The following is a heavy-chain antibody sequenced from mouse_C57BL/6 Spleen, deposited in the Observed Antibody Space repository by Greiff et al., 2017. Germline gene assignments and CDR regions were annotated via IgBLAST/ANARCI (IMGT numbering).Heavy chain of an antibody. J-gene: IGHJ1*03. CDR1: GYTFTSYW. Sequence: QVQLKESGAELVKPGASVKVSCKASGYTFTSYWMHWVKQRPGQGLEWIGRIHPSDSDTNYNQKFKGKATLTVDKSSSTAYMQLRSLTSADSSVYYCAMGDGNYWDFDVWGTGTTVTVSS. V-gene: IGHV1-74*01. CDR3: AMGDGNYWDFDV. CDR2: IHPSDSDT. D-gene: IGHD2-1*01.